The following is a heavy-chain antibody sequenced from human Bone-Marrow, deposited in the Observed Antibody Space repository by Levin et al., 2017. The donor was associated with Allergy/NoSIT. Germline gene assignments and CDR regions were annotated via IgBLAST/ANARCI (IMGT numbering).Heavy chain of an antibody. CDR3: ARAYCGGGSCYSAYYYYYMDV. J-gene: IGHJ6*03. D-gene: IGHD2-15*01. CDR2: IYYSGST. Sequence: SETLSLTCTISGDSISIYYWNWIRQPPVKGLEWIGYIYYSGSTNYNPSLKSRVAISMDTSRTQFSLKLSSVTAADTAVYYCARAYCGGGSCYSAYYYYYMDVWGKGTTVTVSS. V-gene: IGHV4-59*01. CDR1: GDSISIYY.